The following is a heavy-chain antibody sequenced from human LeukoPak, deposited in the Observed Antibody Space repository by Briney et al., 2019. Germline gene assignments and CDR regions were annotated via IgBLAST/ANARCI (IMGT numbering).Heavy chain of an antibody. D-gene: IGHD3-16*02. Sequence: SETLSLTCAVYGGSFSSYYWSWIRQPPGKGLEWIGYIYYSGSTNYNPSLKSRVTISVDTPKNQFSLKLSSVTAADTAVYYCAGTQRRSGGSWDGFYDYVWGSYRPLGWFDPWGQGTLVTVSS. J-gene: IGHJ5*02. CDR1: GGSFSSYY. CDR3: AGTQRRSGGSWDGFYDYVWGSYRPLGWFDP. CDR2: IYYSGST. V-gene: IGHV4-59*01.